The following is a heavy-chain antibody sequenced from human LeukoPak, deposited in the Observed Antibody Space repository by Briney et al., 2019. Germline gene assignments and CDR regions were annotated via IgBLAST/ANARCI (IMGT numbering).Heavy chain of an antibody. D-gene: IGHD2-2*01. V-gene: IGHV3-23*01. CDR2: IQNTGENT. CDR1: GFTFSDYG. CDR3: GRLDCTGSSCYEGEDC. Sequence: PGGSLRLSCTASGFTFSDYGMSWVRQTPGAGLEWVSSIQNTGENTHYAESVKGRFSISRDNSRNTVYLQMNSLTVGDTAVYYCGRLDCTGSSCYEGEDCWGQGTLVTVSS. J-gene: IGHJ4*02.